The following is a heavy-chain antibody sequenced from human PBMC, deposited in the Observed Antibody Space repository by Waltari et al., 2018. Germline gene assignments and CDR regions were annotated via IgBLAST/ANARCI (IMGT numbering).Heavy chain of an antibody. CDR2: IYHSGST. CDR3: ARSVVVVAANPLDY. D-gene: IGHD2-15*01. J-gene: IGHJ4*02. CDR1: GYSLSSGYY. Sequence: QVQLQESGPGLVTPSETLSLTCAVSGYSLSSGYYWRWIRQPPGKGLEWIGSIYHSGSTYYNPSLKSRVTISVDTSKNQFSLKLSSVTAADTAVYYCARSVVVVAANPLDYWGQGTLVTVSS. V-gene: IGHV4-38-2*01.